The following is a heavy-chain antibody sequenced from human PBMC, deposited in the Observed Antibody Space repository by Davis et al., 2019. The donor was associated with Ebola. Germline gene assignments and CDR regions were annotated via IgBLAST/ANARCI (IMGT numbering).Heavy chain of an antibody. Sequence: PGGSLRLSCAASGFTFSNYWMHWVRQAPGKGLVWISRINRDESGTTYADSVKGRFTISRDNAKIMLYLQMDSLRVEDTAVYYCARDRSGYDFSPTTAWGQGTLVTVSS. V-gene: IGHV3-74*01. CDR2: INRDESGT. CDR1: GFTFSNYW. J-gene: IGHJ5*02. CDR3: ARDRSGYDFSPTTA. D-gene: IGHD5-12*01.